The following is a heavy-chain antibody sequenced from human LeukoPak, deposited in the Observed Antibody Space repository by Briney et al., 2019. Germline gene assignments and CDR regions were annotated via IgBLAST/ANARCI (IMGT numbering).Heavy chain of an antibody. D-gene: IGHD4-17*01. Sequence: GGSLRLSCAASGFTFSSYSMNWVRQAPGKGLEWVSSISSSSSYIYYADSVKGRFTISRDNAKKSLYLQMNSLRAEDTAVYYCASSGTYGDYVPQNWSQGTLVTVSS. CDR1: GFTFSSYS. CDR3: ASSGTYGDYVPQN. J-gene: IGHJ4*02. CDR2: ISSSSSYI. V-gene: IGHV3-21*01.